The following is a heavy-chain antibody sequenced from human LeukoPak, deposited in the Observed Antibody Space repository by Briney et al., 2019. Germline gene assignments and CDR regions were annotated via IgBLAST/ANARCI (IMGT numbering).Heavy chain of an antibody. D-gene: IGHD3-9*01. V-gene: IGHV4-39*07. CDR3: ARQEGQGEYFDWSPSHYFDY. J-gene: IGHJ4*02. CDR2: IYYSGST. CDR1: GGSISSSSYY. Sequence: SETLSLTCTVSGGSISSSSYYWGWIRQPPGKGLEWIGSIYYSGSTYYNPSLKSRATISVDTSKNQFSLKLSSVTAADTAVYYCARQEGQGEYFDWSPSHYFDYWGQGTLVTVSS.